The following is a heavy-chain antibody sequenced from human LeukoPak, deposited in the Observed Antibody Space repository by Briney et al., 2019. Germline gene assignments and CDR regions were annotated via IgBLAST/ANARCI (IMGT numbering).Heavy chain of an antibody. Sequence: SETLSLTCAVYGGSFSGYYWSWIRQPPGKGLEWIGEINHSGSTNYNPSLKSRVTISVDTSKNQFSLKLSSVTAADTAVYYCARGRYGDYWGREPWSPSPQ. CDR2: INHSGST. CDR3: ARGRYGDY. J-gene: IGHJ4*02. V-gene: IGHV4-34*01. CDR1: GGSFSGYY. D-gene: IGHD1-1*01.